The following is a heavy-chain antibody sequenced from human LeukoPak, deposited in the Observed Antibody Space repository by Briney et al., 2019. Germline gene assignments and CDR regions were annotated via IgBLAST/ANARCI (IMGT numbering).Heavy chain of an antibody. CDR2: IKQDGSEK. V-gene: IGHV3-7*01. Sequence: GGSLRLSCAASGFTFSSYWMSWVRQAPGKGLEWVANIKQDGSEKYYVDSVKGRFTISRDNAKNSLYLQMNSLRVEDTAVYYCAGVFSSIAYGDPFDYWGQGTLVTVSS. D-gene: IGHD4-17*01. J-gene: IGHJ4*02. CDR3: AGVFSSIAYGDPFDY. CDR1: GFTFSSYW.